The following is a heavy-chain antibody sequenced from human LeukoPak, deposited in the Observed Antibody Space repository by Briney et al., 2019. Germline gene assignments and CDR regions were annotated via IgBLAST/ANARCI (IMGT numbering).Heavy chain of an antibody. V-gene: IGHV3-23*01. CDR3: ARVFGAGYSDY. CDR1: GFTFSTFA. D-gene: IGHD4/OR15-4a*01. J-gene: IGHJ4*02. CDR2: IFPSGGGI. Sequence: GGSLRLSCAASGFTFSTFAMIWVRQPPGKGLEWVSSIFPSGGGIHYADSVRGRFTISRDNSKSTLSLQMNSLRAEDTAVYYCARVFGAGYSDYWGQGTLVTVSS.